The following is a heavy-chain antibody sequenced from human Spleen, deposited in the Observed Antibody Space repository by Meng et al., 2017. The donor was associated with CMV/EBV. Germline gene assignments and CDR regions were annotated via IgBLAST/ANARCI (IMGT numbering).Heavy chain of an antibody. CDR3: ARDARFYYESSGRGTLGL. V-gene: IGHV3-33*01. Sequence: FSDYFMHWVRQTPGKGLEWVAVIWHDGSNKYYADSVKGRFMISRDNSQNTLSLQMNSLRGDDTATYYCARDARFYYESSGRGTLGLWGHGTLVTVSS. D-gene: IGHD3-22*01. CDR1: FSDYF. J-gene: IGHJ4*01. CDR2: IWHDGSNK.